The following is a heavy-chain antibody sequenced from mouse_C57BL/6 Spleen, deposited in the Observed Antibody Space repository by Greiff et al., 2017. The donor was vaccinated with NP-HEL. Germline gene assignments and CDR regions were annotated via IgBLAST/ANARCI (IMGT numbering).Heavy chain of an antibody. CDR1: GYTFTSYW. CDR2: IYPGNSDT. Sequence: VQLQQSGTVLARPGASVKMSCKTSGYTFTSYWMHWVKQRPGQGLEWIGAIYPGNSDTSYNQKFKGKAKLTAVTSASTAYMELSSLTNEDSAVYYCTRRVPGTGYFDVWGTGTTVTVSS. CDR3: TRRVPGTGYFDV. D-gene: IGHD4-1*01. V-gene: IGHV1-5*01. J-gene: IGHJ1*03.